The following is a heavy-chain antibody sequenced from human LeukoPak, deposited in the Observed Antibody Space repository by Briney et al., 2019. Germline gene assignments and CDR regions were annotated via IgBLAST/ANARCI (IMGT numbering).Heavy chain of an antibody. CDR1: GGTFSSYA. J-gene: IGHJ6*04. D-gene: IGHD2-15*01. CDR2: IIPIFGTA. V-gene: IGHV1-69*01. Sequence: KVSCKASGGTFSSYAISWVRQAPGQGLEWMGGIIPIFGTANYAQKFQGRVTITADESTSTAYMELSSLRSEDTAVYYCARDDKLLGYYYYGMDVWGKGTTVTVSS. CDR3: ARDDKLLGYYYYGMDV.